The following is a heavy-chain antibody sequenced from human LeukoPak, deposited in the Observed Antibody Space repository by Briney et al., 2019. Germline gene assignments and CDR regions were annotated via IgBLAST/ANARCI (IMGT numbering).Heavy chain of an antibody. Sequence: SETLSLTCAVYGGSFSGYYWSWIRQPPGKGLEWIGEINRSGSTNYNPSLKSRVTISVDTSKNQFSLKLSSVTAAHTAVYYCARGSSSSWYAYFQHWGQGTLVTVSS. D-gene: IGHD6-13*01. J-gene: IGHJ1*01. CDR3: ARGSSSSWYAYFQH. CDR1: GGSFSGYY. V-gene: IGHV4-34*01. CDR2: INRSGST.